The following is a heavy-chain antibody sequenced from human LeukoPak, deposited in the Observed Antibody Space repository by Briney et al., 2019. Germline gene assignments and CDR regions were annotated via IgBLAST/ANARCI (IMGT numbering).Heavy chain of an antibody. Sequence: SETLSLTCTVSGGSTSGSSYYWAWIRQPPGKGLERIANVYYNGDTYCNSSLYSRVTISADTSKNQFSLNLRSVTAADTAVYYCARLLSPGWFDPWGQGTLVTVSS. CDR3: ARLLSPGWFDP. CDR2: VYYNGDT. V-gene: IGHV4-39*01. J-gene: IGHJ5*02. CDR1: GGSTSGSSYY. D-gene: IGHD2/OR15-2a*01.